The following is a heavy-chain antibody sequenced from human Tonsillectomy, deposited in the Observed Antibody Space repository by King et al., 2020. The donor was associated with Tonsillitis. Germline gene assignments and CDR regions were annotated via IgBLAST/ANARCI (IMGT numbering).Heavy chain of an antibody. CDR2: IYHTGST. CDR1: GYSISSGYY. J-gene: IGHJ4*02. CDR3: SSTQYYYDSSGYYPPPAAQYYFDY. D-gene: IGHD3-22*01. Sequence: VQLQESGPGLVKPSETLSLTCVVSGYSISSGYYWGWIRQPPGKGLEWIGSIYHTGSTYYNPSLNSRVTISLDTSKNQFSLRLSSVTAADTAVYYSSSTQYYYDSSGYYPPPAAQYYFDYWGQGTLVTVSS. V-gene: IGHV4-38-2*01.